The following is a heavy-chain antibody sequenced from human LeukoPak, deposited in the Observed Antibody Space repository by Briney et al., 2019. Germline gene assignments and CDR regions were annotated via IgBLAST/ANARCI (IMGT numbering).Heavy chain of an antibody. CDR3: ARIRGYSYGYQAFDI. Sequence: GGSLRLSCAVPGFTFSSYWMSWVRQAPGKGLEWVANIKQDASEKYYVDSVKGRFTISRDNAKNSLYLQMNSLRAEDTAVYYCARIRGYSYGYQAFDIWGQGTMVTVSS. D-gene: IGHD5-18*01. V-gene: IGHV3-7*03. CDR1: GFTFSSYW. J-gene: IGHJ3*02. CDR2: IKQDASEK.